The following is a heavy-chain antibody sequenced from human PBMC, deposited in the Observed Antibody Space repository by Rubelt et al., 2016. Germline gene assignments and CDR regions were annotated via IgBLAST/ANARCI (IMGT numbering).Heavy chain of an antibody. CDR2: IKQDGSEK. D-gene: IGHD6-19*01. CDR3: AKDQSSGPLGRIDAFDI. J-gene: IGHJ3*02. Sequence: GKGLEWLANIKQDGSEKYYVDSVKGRFTISRDNAKNSLYLQMNSLRAEDTAVYYCAKDQSSGPLGRIDAFDIWGQGTMVTVSS. V-gene: IGHV3-7*03.